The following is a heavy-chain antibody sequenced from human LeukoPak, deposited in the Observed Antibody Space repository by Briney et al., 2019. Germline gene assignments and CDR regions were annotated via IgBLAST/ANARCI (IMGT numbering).Heavy chain of an antibody. V-gene: IGHV1-2*02. CDR1: GYTFTGYH. CDR2: INPNSGGT. D-gene: IGHD3-3*01. CDR3: ATAGYDFWSGYSTFDY. Sequence: SVKVSCKASGYTFTGYHIHWVRQAPGQGPEWMGWINPNSGGTNYAQKFQGRVTMTRDTSISTAYMELSRLRSDDTAVYYCATAGYDFWSGYSTFDYWGQGTLVTVSS. J-gene: IGHJ4*02.